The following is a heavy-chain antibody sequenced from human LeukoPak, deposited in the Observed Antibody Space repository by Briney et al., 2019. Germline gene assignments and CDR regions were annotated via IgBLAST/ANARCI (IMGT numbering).Heavy chain of an antibody. D-gene: IGHD3-3*01. Sequence: GGSLRLSCAASGFTFSSYAMSWVRQAPGKGLEWVSAISGSGGSTYYADSVKGRFTISRDNSKNTLYLQMSSLRAEDTAVYYCAKADRITIFGVAHNWGQGTLVTVSS. V-gene: IGHV3-23*01. CDR3: AKADRITIFGVAHN. CDR1: GFTFSSYA. J-gene: IGHJ4*02. CDR2: ISGSGGST.